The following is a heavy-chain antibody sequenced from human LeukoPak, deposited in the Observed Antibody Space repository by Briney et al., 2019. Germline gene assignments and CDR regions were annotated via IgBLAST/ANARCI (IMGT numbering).Heavy chain of an antibody. D-gene: IGHD3-22*01. CDR3: ARDLLGDYYDSSGLAY. CDR1: AFTFSSYA. J-gene: IGHJ4*02. Sequence: PGGSLRLSCAASAFTFSSYAMSWVRQATGKGLEWVAVSYSGGSTYYADSVKGRFTISRDNSKNTLYLQMNSLRAEDAAVYYCARDLLGDYYDSSGLAYWGQGTLVTVSS. V-gene: IGHV3-53*01. CDR2: SYSGGST.